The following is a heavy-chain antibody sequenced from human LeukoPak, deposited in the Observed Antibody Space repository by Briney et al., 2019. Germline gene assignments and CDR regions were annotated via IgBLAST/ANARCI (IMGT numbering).Heavy chain of an antibody. Sequence: GGSLRLSCAGSGFTFSNHAMSWVSQAPGQGLEWVSSISGSGTNTYYAASVKGRFTISRDNSKNTLYLQMSSLRAEDTAIYYCGKGGLPDIVVVIAAPPAYWGQGTLVTVSS. CDR3: GKGGLPDIVVVIAAPPAY. CDR2: ISGSGTNT. CDR1: GFTFSNHA. D-gene: IGHD2-15*01. J-gene: IGHJ4*02. V-gene: IGHV3-23*01.